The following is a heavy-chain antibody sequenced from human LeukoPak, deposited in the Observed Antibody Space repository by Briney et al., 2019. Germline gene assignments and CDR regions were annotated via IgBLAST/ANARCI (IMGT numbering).Heavy chain of an antibody. V-gene: IGHV3-74*01. CDR1: GFTFSNYW. Sequence: GGSLRLSCAASGFTFSNYWMHWVRQAPGKGLVWVSRIYSDGSSTTYADFVKGRFTISRDNAKNTLYLQMNSLRAEDTAVYYCASPGSTVTDYYYYGVDVWGHGTTVTVSS. J-gene: IGHJ6*02. CDR2: IYSDGSST. CDR3: ASPGSTVTDYYYYGVDV. D-gene: IGHD4-17*01.